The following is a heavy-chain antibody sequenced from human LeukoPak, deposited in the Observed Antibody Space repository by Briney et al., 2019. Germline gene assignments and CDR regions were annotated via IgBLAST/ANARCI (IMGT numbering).Heavy chain of an antibody. Sequence: SETLSLTCAVYGGSFSGYYWSWIRQPPGKGLEWIGEINHSGSTNYNPSLKSRVTISVDTSKNQFSLKLSSVTAADTAVYYCARARRYYYGSGSYQDWGQGTLVTVSS. J-gene: IGHJ4*02. CDR2: INHSGST. CDR3: ARARRYYYGSGSYQD. D-gene: IGHD3-10*01. V-gene: IGHV4-34*01. CDR1: GGSFSGYY.